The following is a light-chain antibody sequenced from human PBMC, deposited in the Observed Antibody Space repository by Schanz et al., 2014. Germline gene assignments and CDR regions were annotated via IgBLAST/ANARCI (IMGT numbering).Light chain of an antibody. V-gene: IGKV3-11*01. J-gene: IGKJ1*01. CDR1: QGVTSHY. CDR3: QQRGYWPPT. CDR2: GAS. Sequence: EVVLTQSPGSLSLSPGERGTLSCRASQGVTSHYLAWYHQKPGQPPRLLIYGASTRATGIPARFSGSGSGTDFTLTISSLEPEDFAVYYCQQRGYWPPTFGQGTKVEIK.